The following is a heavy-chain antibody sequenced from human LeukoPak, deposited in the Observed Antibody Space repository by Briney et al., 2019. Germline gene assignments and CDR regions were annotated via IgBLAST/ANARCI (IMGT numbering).Heavy chain of an antibody. CDR1: GFTFSSHA. CDR3: ANLIAVAGTVFDY. J-gene: IGHJ4*02. D-gene: IGHD6-19*01. Sequence: GGSLRLSCAASGFTFSSHAMSWVRQAPGKGLEWVSAISGSGGSTYYADSVKGRFTISRDNSKNTLYLQMNSLRAEDTAVYYCANLIAVAGTVFDYWGQGTLVTVSS. V-gene: IGHV3-23*01. CDR2: ISGSGGST.